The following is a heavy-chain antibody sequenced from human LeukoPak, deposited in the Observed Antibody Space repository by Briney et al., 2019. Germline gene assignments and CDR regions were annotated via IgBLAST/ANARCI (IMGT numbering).Heavy chain of an antibody. Sequence: GGSLRLSCAASGFTFSNYAMNWVRQAPGKGLEWVSAISGSGGATYYADPVKGRFTISRDNSKNTLRLQMDSLRAEDTAVYYCARDASSTTPSMYDYWGQGTLVTVSS. CDR1: GFTFSNYA. CDR3: ARDASSTTPSMYDY. V-gene: IGHV3-23*01. D-gene: IGHD2/OR15-2a*01. J-gene: IGHJ4*02. CDR2: ISGSGGAT.